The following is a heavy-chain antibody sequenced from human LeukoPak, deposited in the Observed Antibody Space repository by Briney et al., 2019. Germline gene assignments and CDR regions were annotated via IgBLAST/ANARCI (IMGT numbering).Heavy chain of an antibody. CDR2: IYPGDSDS. CDR1: GYSFTNYW. CDR3: ARRGPVYCGRDCYSSWFDP. Sequence: GESLKISCKGSGYSFTNYWIGWVRQMPGKGLEWMGIIYPGDSDSRYSPSFQGQVTISADKSTSTAYLQWSSLKASDTAMYYCARRGPVYCGRDCYSSWFDPWGQGTLVTVSS. D-gene: IGHD2-21*01. V-gene: IGHV5-51*01. J-gene: IGHJ5*02.